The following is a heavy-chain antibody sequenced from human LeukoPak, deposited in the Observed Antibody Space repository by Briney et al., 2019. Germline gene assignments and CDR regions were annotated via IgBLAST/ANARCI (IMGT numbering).Heavy chain of an antibody. D-gene: IGHD6-13*01. CDR2: ISSSSSYI. CDR3: AREWGAAAPPYFDY. J-gene: IGHJ4*02. Sequence: GGSLRLSCAASGFTFSSYNMNWVRQAPGKGLEWVSSISSSSSYIYYRDSVKGRFTISRDNAKNSLYLQMNSLRAEDTAVYYCAREWGAAAPPYFDYWGQGTLVTVSS. CDR1: GFTFSSYN. V-gene: IGHV3-21*01.